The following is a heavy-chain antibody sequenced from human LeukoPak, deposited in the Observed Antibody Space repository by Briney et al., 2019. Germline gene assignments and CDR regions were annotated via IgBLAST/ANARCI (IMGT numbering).Heavy chain of an antibody. CDR2: ISYDGSNK. CDR3: ARALEVAGTGSHFDY. V-gene: IGHV3-30*01. J-gene: IGHJ4*02. Sequence: PGRSLRLSCAASGLTFNSYGIHWVRQAPGKGLEWVAVISYDGSNKYYADSVKGRFTISRDNSKNTLYLQMNSLRAEDTAVYYCARALEVAGTGSHFDYWGQGTLVTVSS. CDR1: GLTFNSYG. D-gene: IGHD6-19*01.